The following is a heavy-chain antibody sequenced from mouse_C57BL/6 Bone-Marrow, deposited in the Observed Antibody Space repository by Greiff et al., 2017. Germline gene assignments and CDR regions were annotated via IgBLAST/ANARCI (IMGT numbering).Heavy chain of an antibody. CDR1: GYTFTSYW. D-gene: IGHD1-1*01. J-gene: IGHJ4*01. Sequence: QVQLQQPGAELVKPGASVKLSCKASGYTFTSYWMHWVKQRPGQGLEWIGMIHPNSGSTNYNEKFKSKATLTVDKSSSTAYMRLSILTAEDSSVYYWARAGGLRSHYYAMDYWGQGTSVTVAS. CDR2: IHPNSGST. CDR3: ARAGGLRSHYYAMDY. V-gene: IGHV1-64*01.